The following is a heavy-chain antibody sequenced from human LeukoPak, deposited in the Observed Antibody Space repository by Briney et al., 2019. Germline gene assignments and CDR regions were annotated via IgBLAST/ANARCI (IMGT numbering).Heavy chain of an antibody. CDR3: ARDRKQLVRGYYFDY. V-gene: IGHV1-46*01. Sequence: ASVKVSCKASGYTFTSYYMHWVRQAPGQGLEWMGIINPSGGSTSYAQKFQGRVTMTRDTSTSTVYMELSSLRSEDTAVYYCARDRKQLVRGYYFDYWGQGTLVTVSS. CDR2: INPSGGST. D-gene: IGHD6-13*01. J-gene: IGHJ4*02. CDR1: GYTFTSYY.